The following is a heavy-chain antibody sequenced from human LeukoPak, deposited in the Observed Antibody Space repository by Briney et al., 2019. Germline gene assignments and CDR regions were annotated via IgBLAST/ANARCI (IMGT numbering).Heavy chain of an antibody. CDR2: ISAYNGNT. D-gene: IGHD2-2*01. V-gene: IGHV1-18*01. J-gene: IGHJ4*02. CDR1: GYTFTSYG. CDR3: ARDLTWDIVVVPAAKQNYFDY. Sequence: ASVKVSCKASGYTFTSYGISWVRQAPGQGLEWMGWISAYNGNTNYAQKLQGRVPMTTDTSTSTAYMELRSLRSDDTAVYYCARDLTWDIVVVPAAKQNYFDYWGQGTLVTVSS.